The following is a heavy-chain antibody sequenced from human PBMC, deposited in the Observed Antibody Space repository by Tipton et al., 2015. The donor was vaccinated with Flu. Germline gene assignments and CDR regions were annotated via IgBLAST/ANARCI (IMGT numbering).Heavy chain of an antibody. J-gene: IGHJ4*02. V-gene: IGHV4-31*03. CDR3: ARGRYDYVWGSYRYPQFDS. CDR2: IYYSGST. Sequence: LRLSCTVSGGSISSGGYYWSCIRQHPGKGLEWMGYIYYSGSTYYNPSLKSRVTISVDTSKNQFSLKLSSVTAADTAVYYCARGRYDYVWGSYRYPQFDSWGQGTLVPVSS. D-gene: IGHD3-16*02. CDR1: GGSISSGGYY.